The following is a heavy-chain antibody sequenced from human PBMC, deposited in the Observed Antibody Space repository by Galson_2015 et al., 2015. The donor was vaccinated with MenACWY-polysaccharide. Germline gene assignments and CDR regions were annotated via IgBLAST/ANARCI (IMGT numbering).Heavy chain of an antibody. J-gene: IGHJ4*02. V-gene: IGHV3-15*01. CDR3: TTDLSN. Sequence: SLRLSCAASGFTFNNAWMAWVRQAPEKGLEWVGRIKSNADGGTIYYAAPVKGRFTISIDDSENMLYLRMNSLNTEDTAVYYCTTDLSNWGQGTLVTVSS. CDR1: GFTFNNAW. CDR2: IKSNADGGTI.